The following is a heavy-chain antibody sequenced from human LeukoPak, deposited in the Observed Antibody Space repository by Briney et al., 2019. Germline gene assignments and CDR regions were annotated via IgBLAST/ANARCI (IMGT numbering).Heavy chain of an antibody. CDR1: GGSISSGDYY. CDR3: ARVGTMIVVVSSFDL. CDR2: IYYSGSA. Sequence: PSETLSLTCTVSGGSISSGDYYWSWIRQPPGKGLEWIGYIYYSGSAYYNPSLKSRVTISVDTSKNQFSLKLSSVTAADTAVYYCARVGTMIVVVSSFDLWGRGTLVTVSS. J-gene: IGHJ2*01. V-gene: IGHV4-30-4*01. D-gene: IGHD3-22*01.